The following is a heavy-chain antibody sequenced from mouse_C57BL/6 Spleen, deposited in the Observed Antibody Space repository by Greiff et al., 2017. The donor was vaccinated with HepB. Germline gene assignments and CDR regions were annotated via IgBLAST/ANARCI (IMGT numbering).Heavy chain of an antibody. D-gene: IGHD2-5*01. V-gene: IGHV14-2*01. Sequence: VQLKESGAELVKPGASVKLSCTASGFNIKDYYMHWVKQRTEQGLEWIGRIDSEDGETKYAPKFQGKATITADTSSNTAYLQLSSLTSEDTSVYYCARSVPNYYSNYGDAMDYWGQGTSVTVSS. CDR1: GFNIKDYY. CDR2: IDSEDGET. CDR3: ARSVPNYYSNYGDAMDY. J-gene: IGHJ4*01.